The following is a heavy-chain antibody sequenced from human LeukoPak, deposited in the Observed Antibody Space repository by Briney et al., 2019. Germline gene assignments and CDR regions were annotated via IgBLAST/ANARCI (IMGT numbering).Heavy chain of an antibody. J-gene: IGHJ4*02. D-gene: IGHD3-10*01. CDR2: IYCGGST. CDR1: GFAVSNNY. Sequence: PGGSLRLSCAASGFAVSNNYMSWVRQAPGKGLEWVAVIYCGGSTYYADSVKGRFTISIDNYKNKLYLQMKSLRAADTAAYYCAGALLRGVDPAFDYWGEGTLLNASS. CDR3: AGALLRGVDPAFDY. V-gene: IGHV3-66*01.